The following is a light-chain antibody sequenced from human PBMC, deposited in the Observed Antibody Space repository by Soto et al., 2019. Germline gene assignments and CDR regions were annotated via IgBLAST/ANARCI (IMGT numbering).Light chain of an antibody. CDR2: DAS. V-gene: IGKV1-5*01. J-gene: IGKJ4*01. CDR1: QSISSW. CDR3: QQYNSYSVT. Sequence: DIQITQCPSTASASVRDRVTITCRASQSISSWLAWYQQKPGKAPKLLIYDASSLESGVPSRFSGSGSGTEFTLTISSLQPDDFATYYCQQYNSYSVTFGGGTKVDIK.